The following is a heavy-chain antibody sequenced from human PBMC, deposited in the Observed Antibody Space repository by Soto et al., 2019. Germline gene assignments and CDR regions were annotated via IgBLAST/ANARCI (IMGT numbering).Heavy chain of an antibody. Sequence: PGGSLRLSCAASGFTFNDYWMNWVRQAPGKGLEWVANINQDVSEENYVGSVKGRFTVSRDNAENSLYLQMNSLTVEDTAVYYCARGLRSWGRGTLVTVSS. CDR2: INQDVSEE. V-gene: IGHV3-7*01. J-gene: IGHJ5*02. CDR3: ARGLRS. CDR1: GFTFNDYW. D-gene: IGHD3-16*01.